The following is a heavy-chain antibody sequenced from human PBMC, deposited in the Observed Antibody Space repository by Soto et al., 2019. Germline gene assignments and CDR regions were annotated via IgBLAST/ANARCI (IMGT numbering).Heavy chain of an antibody. CDR3: ARQEGVKDYYYYGMGV. Sequence: GESLKISCKGSGYSFTSYWIGWVRQMPGKGLEWMGIIYPGDSDTRYSPSFQGQVTISADKSISTAYLQWSSLKASDTAMYYCARQEGVKDYYYYGMGVWGQGTTVTVSS. D-gene: IGHD2-8*01. J-gene: IGHJ6*02. V-gene: IGHV5-51*01. CDR1: GYSFTSYW. CDR2: IYPGDSDT.